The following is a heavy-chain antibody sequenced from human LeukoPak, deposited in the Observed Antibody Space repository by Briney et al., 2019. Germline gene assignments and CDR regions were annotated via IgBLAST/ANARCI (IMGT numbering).Heavy chain of an antibody. CDR1: GFTFSSYG. CDR2: IRYDGANR. V-gene: IGHV3-30*02. CDR3: AKLLSGSYVIFDAFNV. D-gene: IGHD3-16*01. Sequence: GGSLRLSCAVSGFTFSSYGMAWVRQTPGKGLEWLSFIRYDGANRYYAESVKGRFTISRDNSRNTLYLQMNSLRVEDTAVYYCAKLLSGSYVIFDAFNVWGQGTMVTVSS. J-gene: IGHJ3*01.